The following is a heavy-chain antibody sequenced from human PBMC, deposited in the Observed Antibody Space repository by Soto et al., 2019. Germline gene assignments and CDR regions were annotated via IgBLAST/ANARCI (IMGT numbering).Heavy chain of an antibody. D-gene: IGHD6-13*01. CDR1: GFTFSDHY. Sequence: GSLILSCAASGFTFSDHYMDWVRQAPGKGLEWVGRIRNKANSYTTEYAASVKGRFTISRDDSKKAVDLQMNSLKIEDTAVYYCAREWSPRIYAGTSWVNCDTWGQWTM. CDR3: AREWSPRIYAGTSWVNCDT. CDR2: IRNKANSYTT. V-gene: IGHV3-72*01. J-gene: IGHJ3*02.